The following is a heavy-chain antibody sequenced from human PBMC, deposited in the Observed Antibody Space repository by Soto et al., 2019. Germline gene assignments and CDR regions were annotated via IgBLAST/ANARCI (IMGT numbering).Heavy chain of an antibody. CDR3: ARSQGSSTSLEIYYYYYYGMEV. V-gene: IGHV1-69*01. D-gene: IGHD2-2*01. J-gene: IGHJ6*02. CDR1: GGTFSSYA. Sequence: QVQLVQSGAEVKKPGSSVKVSCKASGGTFSSYAISWVRQAPGQGLEWMGGIIPISGTANYAQKYQGRVTITADESTSTVYIELSSLRSEDTAVYFCARSQGSSTSLEIYYYYYYGMEVWGQGTTVTVSS. CDR2: IIPISGTA.